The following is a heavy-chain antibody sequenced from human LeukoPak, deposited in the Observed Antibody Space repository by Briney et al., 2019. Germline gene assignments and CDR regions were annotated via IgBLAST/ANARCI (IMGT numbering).Heavy chain of an antibody. CDR1: GASITRRY. Sequence: SEXLSLTCTVSGASITRRYWSWLRQPPGKGLEGIGYINYSGNTNYNPSLKSRVTISVDTSKNQFSLKLSSVTAADTAVYYCGRGGGGSYLEYSFDYWGQGTLVTVSS. CDR2: INYSGNT. D-gene: IGHD3-10*01. V-gene: IGHV4-59*11. J-gene: IGHJ4*02. CDR3: GRGGGGSYLEYSFDY.